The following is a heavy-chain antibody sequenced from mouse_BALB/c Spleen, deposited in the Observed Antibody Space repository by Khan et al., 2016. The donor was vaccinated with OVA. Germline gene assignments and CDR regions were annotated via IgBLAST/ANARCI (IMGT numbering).Heavy chain of an antibody. CDR1: GYSFTGYF. J-gene: IGHJ2*01. V-gene: IGHV1-20*02. D-gene: IGHD1-1*01. CDR2: INPHIGET. CDR3: ARKNGGDFDY. Sequence: EVQLQESGPELVKPGASVKISCKASGYSFTGYFMNWVMQSHGKSLEWIGRINPHIGETFYNQKFKDKATLTVDESSRTAHMELRSLASEDSAVYYCARKNGGDFDYWGQGTTLTVSS.